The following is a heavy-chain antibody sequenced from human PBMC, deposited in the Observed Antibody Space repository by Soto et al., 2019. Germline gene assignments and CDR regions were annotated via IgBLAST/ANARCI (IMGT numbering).Heavy chain of an antibody. J-gene: IGHJ4*02. V-gene: IGHV1-18*01. CDR1: GYTFSNYG. Sequence: QVQLMQSGAEVKKPGASVKVSCKASGYTFSNYGISWVRQAPGQGLEWMGWISGYNGNTHYAQKFQGRVTMTTDTSTSTAYMELRSLRSDDTAMFYCARDGSSSWPNFDYWGQGTLVTVSS. CDR2: ISGYNGNT. D-gene: IGHD6-13*01. CDR3: ARDGSSSWPNFDY.